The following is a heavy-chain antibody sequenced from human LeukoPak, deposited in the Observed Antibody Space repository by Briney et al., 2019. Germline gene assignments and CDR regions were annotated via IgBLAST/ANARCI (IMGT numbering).Heavy chain of an antibody. Sequence: ASVKVSCKASGYTLTSYYMHWVRQAPGQGLEWMGIINPSGGSTTYAQKFQGRVAMTRDTSTSTVYMELSSQRSEDTAVYYCARGPSSFSSSWYSWFDPWGQGTLVTVPS. CDR1: GYTLTSYY. D-gene: IGHD6-13*01. CDR2: INPSGGST. CDR3: ARGPSSFSSSWYSWFDP. V-gene: IGHV1-46*01. J-gene: IGHJ5*02.